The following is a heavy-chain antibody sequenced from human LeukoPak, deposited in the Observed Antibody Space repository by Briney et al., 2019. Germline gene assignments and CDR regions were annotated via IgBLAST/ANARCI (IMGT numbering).Heavy chain of an antibody. Sequence: EASVKVSCKASGGTFSSYAISWVRQAPGQGLEWMGGIIPIFGTANYAQKFQGRVTITADESTSTAYMELSSLRSEDTAVYYCARDGRVLMVYASSALDYWGQGTLVTVSS. D-gene: IGHD2-8*01. V-gene: IGHV1-69*13. CDR2: IIPIFGTA. CDR1: GGTFSSYA. CDR3: ARDGRVLMVYASSALDY. J-gene: IGHJ4*02.